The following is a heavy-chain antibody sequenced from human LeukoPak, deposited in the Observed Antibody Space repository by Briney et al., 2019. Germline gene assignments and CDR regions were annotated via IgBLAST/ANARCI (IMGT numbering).Heavy chain of an antibody. CDR2: VYYTDKT. Sequence: SETLSLTCTVSNDSFSNYYWTWIRQSPGKALEWIGYVYYTDKTHYNPSLKSRVFISADTSQNQSSLRLSSVTAAGTAVYYCARASMRRRDGYNRHYEIDHWGQGTLVTVSS. D-gene: IGHD5-24*01. CDR1: NDSFSNYY. V-gene: IGHV4-59*01. J-gene: IGHJ1*01. CDR3: ARASMRRRDGYNRHYEIDH.